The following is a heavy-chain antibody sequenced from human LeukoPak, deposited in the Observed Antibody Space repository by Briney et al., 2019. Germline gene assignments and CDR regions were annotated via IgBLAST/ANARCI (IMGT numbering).Heavy chain of an antibody. Sequence: GGSLRLSCAASGFSFDDYGMSWVRQAPGKGLEWVSDINWNGGRTGYADSVKGRFTISRDNAKNSLYLQMNSLRAEDTAVYYCASPDYSNYAFDYWGQGTLVTVSS. CDR3: ASPDYSNYAFDY. D-gene: IGHD4-11*01. J-gene: IGHJ4*02. V-gene: IGHV3-20*04. CDR2: INWNGGRT. CDR1: GFSFDDYG.